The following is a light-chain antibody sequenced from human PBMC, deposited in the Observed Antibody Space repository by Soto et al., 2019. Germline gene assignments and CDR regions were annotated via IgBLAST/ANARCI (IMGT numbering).Light chain of an antibody. CDR3: QQYGSSGT. V-gene: IGKV3-20*01. CDR2: GAS. Sequence: EIVLTQSPATLSLSPGERATLSCRASQSVSNNYLAWYQQKPGQDPXLLIYGASNRATGIPDRFSVSGSGTEFTLTISRLEPEDFAVDDCQQYGSSGTFGQGTKVDIK. J-gene: IGKJ1*01. CDR1: QSVSNNY.